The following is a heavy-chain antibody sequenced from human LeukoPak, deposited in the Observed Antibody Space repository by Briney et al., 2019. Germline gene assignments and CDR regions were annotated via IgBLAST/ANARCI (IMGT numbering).Heavy chain of an antibody. J-gene: IGHJ6*02. CDR3: AKEVRSGWYYYYYGMDV. D-gene: IGHD6-19*01. V-gene: IGHV3-23*01. CDR1: GFTFSSYA. Sequence: GGSLRLSCAASGFTFSSYAMSWVRQAPGKGLEWVSAISGSGGSTYYADSVKGRFTISRDNSKNTLYLQMNSLRAEDTAVYYCAKEVRSGWYYYYYGMDVWGQGTTVTVSS. CDR2: ISGSGGST.